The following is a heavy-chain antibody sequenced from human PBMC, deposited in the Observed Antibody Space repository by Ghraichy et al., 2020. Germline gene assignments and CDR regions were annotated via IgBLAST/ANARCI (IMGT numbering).Heavy chain of an antibody. CDR2: INPNSDYT. J-gene: IGHJ4*02. CDR1: GYTLSGYF. V-gene: IGHV1-2*05. D-gene: IGHD3-10*01. Sequence: ASVKVSCKASGYTLSGYFIHWVRQAPGQGLEWVGRINPNSDYTNSAQEFQGRVTMTWDTSISTAYMELSRLTSDDTVVYYCARGGFNYGKQGFDYWGQGTLVTVSS. CDR3: ARGGFNYGKQGFDY.